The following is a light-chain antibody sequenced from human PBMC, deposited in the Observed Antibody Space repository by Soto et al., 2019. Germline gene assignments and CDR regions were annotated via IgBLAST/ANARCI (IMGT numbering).Light chain of an antibody. J-gene: IGKJ1*01. CDR2: GAA. V-gene: IGKV3-20*01. Sequence: ELGVTQSPGTLSLSPGERATLSCSASQRVSSRYLAWDQQKPGQAPRLLIDGAASRATGIPDRFSGSGSGTDFTLTIVRLEPEDFAVYYCHQYGSSPLWTFCQGTKLAIK. CDR1: QRVSSRY. CDR3: HQYGSSPLWT.